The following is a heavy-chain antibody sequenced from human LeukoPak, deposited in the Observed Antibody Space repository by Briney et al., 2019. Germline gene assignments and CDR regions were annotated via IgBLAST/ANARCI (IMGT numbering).Heavy chain of an antibody. Sequence: PSETLSLTCTVTGGSISSSSYYWGWIRPPPGKGLEWIGSIYYSGSTYYNPSLKSRVTISVDTSKNQFSLKLSSVTAADTAVYYCARHGPLGYCSSTSCYGVTWFDPWGQGTLVTVSS. CDR3: ARHGPLGYCSSTSCYGVTWFDP. J-gene: IGHJ5*02. D-gene: IGHD2-2*03. CDR2: IYYSGST. CDR1: GGSISSSSYY. V-gene: IGHV4-39*01.